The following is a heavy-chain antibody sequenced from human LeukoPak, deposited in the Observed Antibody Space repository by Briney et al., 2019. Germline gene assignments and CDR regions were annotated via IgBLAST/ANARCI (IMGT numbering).Heavy chain of an antibody. D-gene: IGHD6-6*01. CDR2: IYYSEST. V-gene: IGHV4-31*03. CDR3: ARGSSPRGYYYYYGMDV. Sequence: SETLSLTCTVSGGSISSGGYYWSWIRQHPGKGLEWIGYIYYSESTYYNPSLKSRVTISVDTSKNQFSLKLSSVTAADTAVYYCARGSSPRGYYYYYGMDVWGQGTTVTVSS. J-gene: IGHJ6*02. CDR1: GGSISSGGYY.